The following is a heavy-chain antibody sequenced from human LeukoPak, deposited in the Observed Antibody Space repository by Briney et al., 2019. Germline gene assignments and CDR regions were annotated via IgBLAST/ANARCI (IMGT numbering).Heavy chain of an antibody. CDR3: AKSRISSVYSSIEY. V-gene: IGHV3-23*01. J-gene: IGHJ4*02. Sequence: GGSLRLSCAASGFTFTNYAMSWVRQPPGKGLEWVSALTVSGGGTYNADSVKGRFTISRDNSRNTLYLQMNSLTAEDTAVYYCAKSRISSVYSSIEYWGQGTLVTVSS. CDR1: GFTFTNYA. CDR2: LTVSGGGT. D-gene: IGHD3-22*01.